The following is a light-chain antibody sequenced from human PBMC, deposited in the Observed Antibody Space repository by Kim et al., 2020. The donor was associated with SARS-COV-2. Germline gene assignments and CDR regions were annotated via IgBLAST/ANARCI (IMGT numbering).Light chain of an antibody. Sequence: QLVLTQSPSASASLGASVKLTCTLSSGHSSYTIAWHQQQPEKAPRYLMRLNSDGSHSKGDEIPDRFSGSSSGAERYLTISSLQSEDEADYYCQTWGTGILVFGGGTKVTVL. V-gene: IGLV4-69*01. CDR1: SGHSSYT. CDR2: LNSDGSH. J-gene: IGLJ3*02. CDR3: QTWGTGILV.